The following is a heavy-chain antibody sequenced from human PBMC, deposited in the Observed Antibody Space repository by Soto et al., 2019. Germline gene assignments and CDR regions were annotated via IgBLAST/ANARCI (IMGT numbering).Heavy chain of an antibody. V-gene: IGHV3-21*01. D-gene: IGHD6-13*01. Sequence: GGSLRLSCAASGFTFSSYSMNWVRQAPGKGLEWVSSISSSSSYIYYADSVKGRFTISRDNAKNSLYLQMNSLRAEDTAVYYCARVQELNWFDPWGQGTLVTVSS. J-gene: IGHJ5*02. CDR3: ARVQELNWFDP. CDR1: GFTFSSYS. CDR2: ISSSSSYI.